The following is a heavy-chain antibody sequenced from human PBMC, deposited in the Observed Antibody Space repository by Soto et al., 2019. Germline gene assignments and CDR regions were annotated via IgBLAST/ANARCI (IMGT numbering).Heavy chain of an antibody. CDR3: ARAPDIAMATVFDY. D-gene: IGHD5-18*01. V-gene: IGHV4-59*01. Sequence: ETLSLTCTVSGGSISSYYWSWIRQPPGKGLEWIGYIYYSGSTYHNPSLKGRVTISVDTSKNQFSLRLSSVTAADTAMYYCARAPDIAMATVFDYWGQGTLVTVSS. CDR2: IYYSGST. J-gene: IGHJ4*02. CDR1: GGSISSYY.